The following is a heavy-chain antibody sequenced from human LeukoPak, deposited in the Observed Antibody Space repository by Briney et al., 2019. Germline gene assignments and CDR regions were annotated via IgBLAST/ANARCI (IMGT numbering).Heavy chain of an antibody. J-gene: IGHJ4*02. D-gene: IGHD1-14*01. V-gene: IGHV1-2*02. CDR3: ARGPGDY. Sequence: GASVKVSCKASAYTFTGYYLHWVRQAPGQGLEWMGWLNPNSGGTHYAQKFQDRVTMTRDTSINTAYVELSRLRSDDTAVYYCARGPGDYWGQGTLVTVSS. CDR1: AYTFTGYY. CDR2: LNPNSGGT.